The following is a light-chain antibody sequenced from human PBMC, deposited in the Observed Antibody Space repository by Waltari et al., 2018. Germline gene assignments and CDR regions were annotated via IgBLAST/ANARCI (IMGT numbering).Light chain of an antibody. V-gene: IGLV1-51*01. J-gene: IGLJ2*01. Sequence: QSVLTQPPSVSAAPGQKVTISCSGSSSNIGNYYVSWYHKHPGAAPKLLIYDNKNRPPGMPGRFSASKSCTSATLDITGLQIGDEADYYCATWDNSLSEVVFGGGTKVTVL. CDR3: ATWDNSLSEVV. CDR1: SSNIGNYY. CDR2: DNK.